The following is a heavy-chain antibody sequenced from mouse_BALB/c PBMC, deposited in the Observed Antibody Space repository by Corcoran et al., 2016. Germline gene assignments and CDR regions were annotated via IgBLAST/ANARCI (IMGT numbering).Heavy chain of an antibody. J-gene: IGHJ3*01. Sequence: EGQLQQSGAELVRPGALVKLSCKASGFNIKDHYMHWVKQRPEQGLEWIGWIDPGNGNTIYDPKFQGKASITADTSSNTAYLQFSSLTSEDTAVYYCARGYGNSAWFAYWGQGTLVTVSA. CDR3: ARGYGNSAWFAY. V-gene: IGHV14-1*02. D-gene: IGHD2-10*02. CDR1: GFNIKDHY. CDR2: IDPGNGNT.